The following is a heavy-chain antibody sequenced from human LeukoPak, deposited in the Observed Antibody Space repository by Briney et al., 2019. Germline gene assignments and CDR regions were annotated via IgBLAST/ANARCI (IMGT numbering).Heavy chain of an antibody. V-gene: IGHV1-18*01. J-gene: IGHJ4*02. CDR3: ATDLGYCSSTTCDTFDY. CDR2: ISAHDVNT. CDR1: GYTFTSSG. D-gene: IGHD2-2*01. Sequence: ASVKVSCKASGYTFTSSGISWVRQAPGQGLEWMGWISAHDVNTKYAQKLQGRVTLTTDTSTGTAYMELRSLRSDDTAVYYCATDLGYCSSTTCDTFDYWGQGTLITVSS.